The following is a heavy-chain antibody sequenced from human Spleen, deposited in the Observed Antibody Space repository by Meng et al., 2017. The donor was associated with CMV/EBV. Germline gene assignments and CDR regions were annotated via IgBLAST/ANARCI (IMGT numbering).Heavy chain of an antibody. CDR1: GFTFSDYY. V-gene: IGHV3-11*01. CDR3: ARVQYYDFWSGYSPGYFDY. J-gene: IGHJ4*02. CDR2: ISSSGSTI. Sequence: GESLKISCAASGFTFSDYYMSWIRQAPGKGLEWVSYISSSGSTIYYADSVKGRFTISRDNAKNSLYLQMNSLRAEDTAVYYCARVQYYDFWSGYSPGYFDYWGQGTLVTVSS. D-gene: IGHD3-3*01.